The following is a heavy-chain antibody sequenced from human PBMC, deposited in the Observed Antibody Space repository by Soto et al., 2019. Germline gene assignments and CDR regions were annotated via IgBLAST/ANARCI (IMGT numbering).Heavy chain of an antibody. CDR3: ARNGEPRNSSAMDV. V-gene: IGHV3-11*06. J-gene: IGHJ6*02. D-gene: IGHD3-10*01. CDR1: GFTFSDYY. Sequence: GVLRLSCAASGFTFSDYYMSWIRQAPGKGLEWVSYISNNNNYPYYADFVKGRFTISRDNAKNSLFLQMNSLRAEDTAIYYRARNGEPRNSSAMDVWGQGTTVTVSS. CDR2: ISNNNNYP.